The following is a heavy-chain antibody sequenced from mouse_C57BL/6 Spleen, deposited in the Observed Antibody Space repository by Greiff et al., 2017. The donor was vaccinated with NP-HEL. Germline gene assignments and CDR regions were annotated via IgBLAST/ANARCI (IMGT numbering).Heavy chain of an antibody. Sequence: EVQLQQSGAELVRPGASVKLSCTASGFNIKDDYMHWVKQRPEQGLEWIGWIDPENGDTEYASKFQSKATITADTSSNTAYLQLSSLTSEDTAVYYCTRGLRFAYWGQGTLVTVSA. CDR1: GFNIKDDY. CDR3: TRGLRFAY. J-gene: IGHJ3*01. CDR2: IDPENGDT. V-gene: IGHV14-4*01. D-gene: IGHD1-3*01.